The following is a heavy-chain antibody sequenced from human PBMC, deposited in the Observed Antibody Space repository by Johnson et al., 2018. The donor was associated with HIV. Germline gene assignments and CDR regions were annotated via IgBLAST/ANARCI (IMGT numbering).Heavy chain of an antibody. CDR1: GFTFSSYW. V-gene: IGHV3-48*01. CDR3: ASGVDAFDI. D-gene: IGHD3-16*01. CDR2: ISSSGSTI. Sequence: VQLVESGGGLVQPGGSLRLSCAASGFTFSSYWMSWIRQAPGKGLEWVSYISSSGSTIYYADSVKGRFTISRDNSNNTLYLQMNSLRAEDSALYFCASGVDAFDIWGQGTMVTVSS. J-gene: IGHJ3*02.